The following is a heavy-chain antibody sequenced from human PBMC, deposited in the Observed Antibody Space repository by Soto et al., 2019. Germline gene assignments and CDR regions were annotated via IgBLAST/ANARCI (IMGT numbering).Heavy chain of an antibody. CDR2: ISSSGIT. J-gene: IGHJ4*02. Sequence: PGGSLRLSCAASGFTFSSNEMNWVRQAPGKGLEWVSYISSSGITYYADYVKGRFTISRDNAKKSLYLQTNSLRGEDTAVYYCVKEGGEFGEPYWGQGTLVTVSS. CDR1: GFTFSSNE. V-gene: IGHV3-48*03. D-gene: IGHD3-10*01. CDR3: VKEGGEFGEPY.